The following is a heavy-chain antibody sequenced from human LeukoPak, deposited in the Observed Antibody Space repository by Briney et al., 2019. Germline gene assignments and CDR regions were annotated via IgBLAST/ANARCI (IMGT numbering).Heavy chain of an antibody. D-gene: IGHD3-9*01. CDR3: ARTYYDILTGYPPRGYFDY. CDR1: GFTFDDYG. J-gene: IGHJ4*02. V-gene: IGHV3-20*04. Sequence: GGSLRLSCAASGFTFDDYGMSWVRQAPGKGLEWVSGISWNGGSTGYADSVKGRFTISRDNAKNSLYLQMNSLRAEDTALYYCARTYYDILTGYPPRGYFDYWGQGTLVTVSS. CDR2: ISWNGGST.